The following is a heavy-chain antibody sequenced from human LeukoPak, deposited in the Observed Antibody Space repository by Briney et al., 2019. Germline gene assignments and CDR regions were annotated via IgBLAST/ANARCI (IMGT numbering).Heavy chain of an antibody. CDR2: ISSSSSTI. D-gene: IGHD6-13*01. Sequence: PGGSLRLSCAASGFTFSSYSMNWVRQAPGKGLEWVSHISSSSSTIYYADSVKGRFTISRDNAKNSLYLQMNSLRAEDTAVYYCARDDSPFGYSSSCSDYWGQGTLVTVSS. V-gene: IGHV3-48*01. CDR1: GFTFSSYS. CDR3: ARDDSPFGYSSSCSDY. J-gene: IGHJ4*02.